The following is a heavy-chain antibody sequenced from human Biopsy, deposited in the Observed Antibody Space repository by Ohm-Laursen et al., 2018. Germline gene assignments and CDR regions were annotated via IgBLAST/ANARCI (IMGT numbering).Heavy chain of an antibody. D-gene: IGHD3-16*01. V-gene: IGHV3-23*01. CDR2: ITGSGGST. CDR3: AKGYGPDNWFDP. CDR1: GFTFSTYA. Sequence: SLRLSCAASGFTFSTYAMTWVRQAPGEGLEWVSSITGSGGSTYYPDSVKGRFTISGDNSKNSLHLQMNSLRAEDTAVYYCAKGYGPDNWFDPWGQGTLVTVSS. J-gene: IGHJ5*02.